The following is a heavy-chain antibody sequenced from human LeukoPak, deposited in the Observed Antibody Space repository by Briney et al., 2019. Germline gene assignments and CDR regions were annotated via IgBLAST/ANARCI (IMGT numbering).Heavy chain of an antibody. CDR3: ARDIRGYSYGADY. V-gene: IGHV3-48*04. CDR1: GFTFSSYS. D-gene: IGHD5-18*01. Sequence: GGSLRLSCAASGFTFSSYSMNWVRQAPGKGLEWVSYISSSGSTIYYADSVKGRFTISRDNAKNSLYLQMNSLRAEDTAVYYCARDIRGYSYGADYWGQGTLVTVSS. J-gene: IGHJ4*02. CDR2: ISSSGSTI.